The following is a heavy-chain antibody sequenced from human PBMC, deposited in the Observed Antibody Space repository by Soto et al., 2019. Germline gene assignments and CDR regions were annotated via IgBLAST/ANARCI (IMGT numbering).Heavy chain of an antibody. J-gene: IGHJ4*02. V-gene: IGHV3-23*01. CDR3: AKRAIRGDGYNPLDY. CDR2: IIGSSST. CDR1: GFTFSSYA. Sequence: EVQLLESGGGLVQPGGSLRLSCAASGFTFSSYAMYWVRQAPGKGLEWVSSIIGSSSTYYADSVKGRFTVSRDNSQNTRYLQMNSLRGEDTAVYYCAKRAIRGDGYNPLDYWGPGTLVTVSS. D-gene: IGHD5-12*01.